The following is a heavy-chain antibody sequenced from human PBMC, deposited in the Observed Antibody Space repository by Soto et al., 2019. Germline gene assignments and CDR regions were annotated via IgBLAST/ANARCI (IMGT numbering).Heavy chain of an antibody. D-gene: IGHD3-10*01. J-gene: IGHJ5*02. V-gene: IGHV5-51*01. CDR2: IYPGDSDT. CDR1: GYSFTSYW. CDR3: ARHRLTMVRGANSRGNWFDP. Sequence: PGESLKISCKGSGYSFTSYWIGWVRQMPGKGLEWMGIIYPGDSDTRYSPSFQGQVTISADKSISTAYLQWSSLKASDTAMYYCARHRLTMVRGANSRGNWFDPWGQGTLVTVSS.